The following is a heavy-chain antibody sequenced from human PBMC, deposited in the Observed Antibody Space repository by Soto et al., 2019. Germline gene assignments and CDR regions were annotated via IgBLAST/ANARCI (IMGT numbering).Heavy chain of an antibody. CDR2: ISSSSSYI. J-gene: IGHJ4*02. Sequence: GGSLRLSCAASGFTFSSYGMHWVRQGPGKGLEWVSSISSSSSYIYYADSVKGRFTISRDNAKNSLYLQMNSLRAEDTAVYYCARAVVPAAGEFDYWGQGTLVTVSS. V-gene: IGHV3-21*01. CDR1: GFTFSSYG. D-gene: IGHD2-2*01. CDR3: ARAVVPAAGEFDY.